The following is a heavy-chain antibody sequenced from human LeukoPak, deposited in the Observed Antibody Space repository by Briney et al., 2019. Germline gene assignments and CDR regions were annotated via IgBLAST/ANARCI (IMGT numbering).Heavy chain of an antibody. J-gene: IGHJ4*02. V-gene: IGHV4-31*03. CDR3: ARGGGWYLPFDY. CDR2: IYYSGST. Sequence: SETLSLTCTVSGGSISSGGYYWSWIRQHPGKGLEWIGYIYYSGSTYYNPSLKSRVTISVDKSKNQFSLKLSSVTAADTAVHYCARGGGWYLPFDYWGQGTLVTVSS. D-gene: IGHD6-19*01. CDR1: GGSISSGGYY.